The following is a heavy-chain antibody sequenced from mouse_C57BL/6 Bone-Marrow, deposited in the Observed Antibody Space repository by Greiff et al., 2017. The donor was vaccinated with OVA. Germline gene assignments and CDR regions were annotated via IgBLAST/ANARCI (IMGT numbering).Heavy chain of an antibody. J-gene: IGHJ3*01. Sequence: EVKVEESGGGLVQPGGSMKLSCVASGFTFSNYWMNWVRQSPEKGLEWVAQIRLKSDNYATHYAESVKGRFTISRDDSKSSVYLQMNNLRAEDTGIYYCTGIELLSFAYWGQGTLVTVSA. CDR2: IRLKSDNYAT. V-gene: IGHV6-3*01. CDR1: GFTFSNYW. CDR3: TGIELLSFAY.